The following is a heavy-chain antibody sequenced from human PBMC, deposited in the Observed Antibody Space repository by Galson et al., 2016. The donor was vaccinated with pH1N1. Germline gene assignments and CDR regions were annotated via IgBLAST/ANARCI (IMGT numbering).Heavy chain of an antibody. V-gene: IGHV3-23*01. CDR2: ISASGTIT. CDR3: AKNGTSIFGVITSPGHNYDVDV. D-gene: IGHD3-3*01. Sequence: SLRLSCAASGFTFSTNAMSWVRQAPGKGLEWVPAISASGTITYYADSVKGRYIISRDNSGNTLYLQMNSLRAEDTAAYYCAKNGTSIFGVITSPGHNYDVDVWGQGTTVIVSS. J-gene: IGHJ6*03. CDR1: GFTFSTNA.